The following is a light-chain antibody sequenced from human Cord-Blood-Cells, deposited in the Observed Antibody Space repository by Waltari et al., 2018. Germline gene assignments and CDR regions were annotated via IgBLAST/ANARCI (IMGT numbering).Light chain of an antibody. Sequence: EIVMTQSPAPLSVSPGEGATLSCRASQSVSSNLDWYQQKPGQAPRLLIYGASTRDTGIPARFSGSGSGTEFTLTISSLQSEDFAIYYCQQYNNWPRTFGQGTKVEIK. CDR2: GAS. V-gene: IGKV3-15*01. J-gene: IGKJ1*01. CDR3: QQYNNWPRT. CDR1: QSVSSN.